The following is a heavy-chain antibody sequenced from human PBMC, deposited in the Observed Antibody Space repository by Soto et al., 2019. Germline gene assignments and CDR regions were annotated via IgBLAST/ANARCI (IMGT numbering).Heavy chain of an antibody. V-gene: IGHV4-59*01. CDR3: VRTGLGWFDT. CDR1: GGSISSYY. D-gene: IGHD7-27*01. CDR2: IFYSGSS. Sequence: SETLSLTCTVSGGSISSYYWSWVRQPPGKGLEWIGYIFYSGSSNYNPSLKSPVTISVDASKNQFSLKLSSVTAADTAVYYCVRTGLGWFDTWGQGTLVTVSS. J-gene: IGHJ5*02.